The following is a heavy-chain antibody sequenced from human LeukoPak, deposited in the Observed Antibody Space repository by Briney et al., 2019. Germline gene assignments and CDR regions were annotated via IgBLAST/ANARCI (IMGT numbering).Heavy chain of an antibody. V-gene: IGHV3-23*01. D-gene: IGHD1-14*01. J-gene: IGHJ6*03. CDR1: EGTFTNYA. Sequence: AGSLSLSCAASEGTFTNYAMSWVRQVSGAGKERLSDISGSGAYSYYADSVKGRFTISRDNSNYTVFLQMNSLRAEDTAVYYCARRARYNYYYYMDVWGKGTTVTVSS. CDR2: ISGSGAYS. CDR3: ARRARYNYYYYMDV.